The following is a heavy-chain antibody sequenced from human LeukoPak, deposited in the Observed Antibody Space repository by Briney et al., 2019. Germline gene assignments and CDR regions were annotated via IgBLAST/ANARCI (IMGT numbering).Heavy chain of an antibody. V-gene: IGHV3-74*01. CDR1: GFTFSSYW. CDR3: ARDPAYYYDSSGEYWFDP. Sequence: GGSLRLSCAASGFTFSSYWMHWVRHAPGKGLVWVSRINSDGSSTSYADSVKGRFTISRDNAKNTLYLQMNSLRAEDTAVYYCARDPAYYYDSSGEYWFDPWGQGTLVTVSS. CDR2: INSDGSST. D-gene: IGHD3-22*01. J-gene: IGHJ5*02.